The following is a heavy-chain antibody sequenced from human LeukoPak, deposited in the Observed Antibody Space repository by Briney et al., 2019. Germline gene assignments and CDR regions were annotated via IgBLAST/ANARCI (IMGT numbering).Heavy chain of an antibody. CDR3: ARQVAGKRPYYYYYYMDV. Sequence: QPGRSLRLSCAASGFTFDDYAMHWVRQAPGKGPEWVSGISWNSGSIGYADSVKGRFTISRDNAKNSLYLQMNSLRAEDTALYYCARQVAGKRPYYYYYYMDVWGKGTTVTVSS. CDR1: GFTFDDYA. J-gene: IGHJ6*03. CDR2: ISWNSGSI. V-gene: IGHV3-9*01. D-gene: IGHD6-19*01.